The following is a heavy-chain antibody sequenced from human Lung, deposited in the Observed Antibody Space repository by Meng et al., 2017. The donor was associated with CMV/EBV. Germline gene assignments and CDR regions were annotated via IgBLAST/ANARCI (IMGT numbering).Heavy chain of an antibody. CDR2: IYHRGST. CDR3: ARVERRRILKYCGSDCSTTDY. Sequence: SGNMCTWFRQVRGKGLAGIGEIYHRGSTNYNPSIKNRVTITVDISKNQFSLKLGSVTAADTAVYYCARVERRRILKYCGSDCSTTDYWGQGTLVTVSS. V-gene: IGHV4-4*02. J-gene: IGHJ4*02. D-gene: IGHD2-21*02. CDR1: SGNM.